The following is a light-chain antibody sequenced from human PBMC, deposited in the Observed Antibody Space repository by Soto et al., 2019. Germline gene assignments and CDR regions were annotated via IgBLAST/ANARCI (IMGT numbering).Light chain of an antibody. V-gene: IGKV3-15*01. J-gene: IGKJ2*01. CDR1: QSVSDN. CDR2: GAS. Sequence: EIVMTQSPATLSVSPGERATLSCRASQSVSDNLAWYQKKPGQAPRLLIYGASTRATGITARFSGSGSGTEFTLTISSLQSEDFAEYYCQQSNNWPYTFGQGTKLDIK. CDR3: QQSNNWPYT.